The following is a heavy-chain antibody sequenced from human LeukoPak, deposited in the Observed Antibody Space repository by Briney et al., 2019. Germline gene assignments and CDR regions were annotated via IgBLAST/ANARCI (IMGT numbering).Heavy chain of an antibody. D-gene: IGHD5-12*01. CDR3: ARSASRYVYYFDY. CDR1: GGSISSYY. CDR2: IYYSGST. J-gene: IGHJ4*02. V-gene: IGHV4-59*01. Sequence: SETLSLTCTVSGGSISSYYWSWIRQPPGKGLEWIGYIYYSGSTNYNPSLKSRVTISVDTSKNQFSLKLSSVTAADTAVYYCARSASRYVYYFDYWGQGTLVTVSS.